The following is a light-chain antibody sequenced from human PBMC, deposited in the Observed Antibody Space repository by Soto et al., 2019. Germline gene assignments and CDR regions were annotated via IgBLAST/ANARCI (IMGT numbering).Light chain of an antibody. CDR1: SSNIANNY. J-gene: IGLJ1*01. CDR3: GTWDSSLSAYV. CDR2: END. V-gene: IGLV1-51*02. Sequence: QSVLTRPPSLSAAPGQTVTISCSGSSSNIANNYVSWYQQLPGTAPKLLIYENDKRPSGIPDRFSGSKSGTSATLGITGLQTGDEADYYCGTWDSSLSAYVFGTGTKVTVL.